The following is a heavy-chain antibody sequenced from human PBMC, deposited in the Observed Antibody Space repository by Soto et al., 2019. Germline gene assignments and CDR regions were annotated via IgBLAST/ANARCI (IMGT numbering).Heavy chain of an antibody. D-gene: IGHD3-10*01. V-gene: IGHV1-69*01. J-gene: IGHJ3*02. Sequence: QVQLVQSGAEVKKPGSSVKVSCKASGGTFSSYAISWVRQAPGQGLEWMGGIIPIFGTANYAQKFQGRVTITAVESTSTAYMELSSRRSEDTAVYYCARETQRRSTMVRGVIIGDAFDIWGQGTMVTVSS. CDR2: IIPIFGTA. CDR3: ARETQRRSTMVRGVIIGDAFDI. CDR1: GGTFSSYA.